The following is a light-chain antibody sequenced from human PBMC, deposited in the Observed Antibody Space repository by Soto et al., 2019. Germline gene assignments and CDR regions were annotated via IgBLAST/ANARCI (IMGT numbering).Light chain of an antibody. Sequence: SLSCRASQNIHDKLAWYQQKPGQAPRLLIYGTSSRATGIPDRFSGSGSGTDFTLAISSLEPEDFAFYYCQQRNSWPLTFGGGTKVDI. CDR3: QQRNSWPLT. J-gene: IGKJ4*01. CDR1: QNIHDK. CDR2: GTS. V-gene: IGKV3-11*01.